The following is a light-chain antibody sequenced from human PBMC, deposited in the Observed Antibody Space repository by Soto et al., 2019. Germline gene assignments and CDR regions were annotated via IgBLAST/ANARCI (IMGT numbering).Light chain of an antibody. J-gene: IGKJ5*01. Sequence: AIQLTQSPSSLSASVGDRVIITCRASQGISSALAWYQQKPGKAPKLLMYDASRLQSGVPSRFSGSGSGTDFNLTVSSLQPEDFATYYCQQFNSYSITFGQGTRLEIK. CDR2: DAS. V-gene: IGKV1-13*02. CDR3: QQFNSYSIT. CDR1: QGISSA.